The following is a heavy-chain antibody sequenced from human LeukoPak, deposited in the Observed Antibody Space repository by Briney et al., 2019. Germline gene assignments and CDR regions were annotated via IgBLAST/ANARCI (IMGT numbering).Heavy chain of an antibody. CDR3: ARDPPKITILGVADLY. CDR1: GYTFNAYN. V-gene: IGHV1-2*02. D-gene: IGHD3-3*01. Sequence: ASVKVSCKASGYTFNAYNIHWVRQAPGQGLEWMGWINPNSGGVNYAQKFQGRVTMTRDTSINTACMELHRLRSDDSAVYYCARDPPKITILGVADLYWGQGTLVTVSS. J-gene: IGHJ4*02. CDR2: INPNSGGV.